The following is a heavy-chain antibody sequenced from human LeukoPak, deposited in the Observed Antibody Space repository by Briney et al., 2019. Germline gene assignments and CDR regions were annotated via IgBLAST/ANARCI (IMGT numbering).Heavy chain of an antibody. Sequence: SETLSLTCSVSGVSISSGSNYWGWIRQPPGKTLEWIGGIYSSGSTYYNPSLKSRVIILMDTAKNHFSLNLSSVTAADTAVYYCARSDGYGLVGIWGQGTMVTVSS. J-gene: IGHJ3*02. V-gene: IGHV4-39*07. D-gene: IGHD3-10*01. CDR1: GVSISSGSNY. CDR2: IYSSGST. CDR3: ARSDGYGLVGI.